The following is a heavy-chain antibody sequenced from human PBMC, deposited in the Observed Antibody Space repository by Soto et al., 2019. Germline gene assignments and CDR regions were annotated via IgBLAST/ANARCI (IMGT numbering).Heavy chain of an antibody. J-gene: IGHJ5*02. Sequence: QLQLQESGSGLVKPSQTLSLTCAVSGASISSGGYSWSWIRQPPGKGLEWIGYIYHSGSTQYNPSLKSRVTLSVDRSNNQFSLKLSSVTAADTAVYYCARGHASSPNWFDPWGQGTLVTVSS. D-gene: IGHD6-13*01. CDR1: GASISSGGYS. CDR3: ARGHASSPNWFDP. V-gene: IGHV4-30-2*01. CDR2: IYHSGST.